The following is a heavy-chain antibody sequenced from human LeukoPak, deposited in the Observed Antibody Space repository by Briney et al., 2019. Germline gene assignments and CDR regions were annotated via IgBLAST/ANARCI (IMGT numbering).Heavy chain of an antibody. J-gene: IGHJ4*02. V-gene: IGHV3-7*01. Sequence: GGSLRLSCAASGFTFSSCWMSWVRQAPGKGLEWVANIKQDGSEKYYVDSVKGRFTISRDNAKNSLYLQMNSLRAEDTAVYYCAAYYGSEDWGQGTLVTVSS. D-gene: IGHD3-10*01. CDR3: AAYYGSED. CDR1: GFTFSSCW. CDR2: IKQDGSEK.